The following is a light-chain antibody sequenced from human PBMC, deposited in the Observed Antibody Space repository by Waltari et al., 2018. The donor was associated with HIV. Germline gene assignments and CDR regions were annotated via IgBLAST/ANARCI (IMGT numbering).Light chain of an antibody. J-gene: IGLJ1*01. CDR1: SSNIGAGYD. V-gene: IGLV1-40*01. Sequence: QPPSVSGAPGQRVTISCTGSSSNIGAGYDVHWYQQLPGTAPKLLIYGNSNRPSGVPDRFSGSKSGTSASLAITGLQAEDEADYYCQSYDSSLSGYVFGTGTKVTVL. CDR2: GNS. CDR3: QSYDSSLSGYV.